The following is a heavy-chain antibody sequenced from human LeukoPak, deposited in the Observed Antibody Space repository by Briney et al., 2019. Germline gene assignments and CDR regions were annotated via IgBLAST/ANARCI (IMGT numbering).Heavy chain of an antibody. V-gene: IGHV3-66*01. J-gene: IGHJ4*02. Sequence: PGGSLRLSCAASGFTVSSNYMSWVRQAPGKGLEWVSVIYSGGSTYYADSVKGRFTISRDNSKNTLYLQMNSLGAEDTAVYYCARDFAKVRADSSGYYPFDYWGQGTLVTVSS. D-gene: IGHD3-22*01. CDR2: IYSGGST. CDR1: GFTVSSNY. CDR3: ARDFAKVRADSSGYYPFDY.